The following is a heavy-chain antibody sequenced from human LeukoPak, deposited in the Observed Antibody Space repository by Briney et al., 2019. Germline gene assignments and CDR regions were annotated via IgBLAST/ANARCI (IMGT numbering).Heavy chain of an antibody. V-gene: IGHV4-4*07. D-gene: IGHD3-22*01. CDR2: ISTSGST. Sequence: SETLSLTCTVSGGSISSYYWSWIRQPAGRGQEWIGHISTSGSTGYNPSLKSRVTMSVDTSKNQFSLKLSSVTAADTAVYYCARASDSSGYYLDYWGQGTLVTVSS. CDR3: ARASDSSGYYLDY. J-gene: IGHJ4*02. CDR1: GGSISSYY.